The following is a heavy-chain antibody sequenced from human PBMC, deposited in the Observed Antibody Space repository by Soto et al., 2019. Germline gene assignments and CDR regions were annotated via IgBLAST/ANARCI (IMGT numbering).Heavy chain of an antibody. CDR2: ISDSGDRT. D-gene: IGHD3-16*02. CDR1: GFTLSMSA. V-gene: IGHV3-23*01. Sequence: EVKLMESGGGLVQPGGSLRLSCAGSGFTLSMSAVSWVRQAPGKGLEWVSYISDSGDRTYYADSVKGRFTISRDRSKNTVSLQMNTLRAEDTALYYCAKDRGIIVKAGDAFDVWGQGTMVTVSS. J-gene: IGHJ3*01. CDR3: AKDRGIIVKAGDAFDV.